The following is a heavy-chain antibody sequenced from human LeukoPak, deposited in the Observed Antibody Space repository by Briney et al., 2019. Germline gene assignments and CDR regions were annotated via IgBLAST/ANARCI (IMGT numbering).Heavy chain of an antibody. D-gene: IGHD3-10*01. CDR1: GFIVSSNS. J-gene: IGHJ3*02. Sequence: GGSLRLSCAISGFIVSSNSMTWVRQAPGKGLEWVSVIYSGGSTDYADSVKGRFTISRDNSKNTLYLQMNRLRVDDTAVYYCSVTSAIAFDMWGQGTTVTVSS. CDR2: IYSGGST. CDR3: SVTSAIAFDM. V-gene: IGHV3-53*01.